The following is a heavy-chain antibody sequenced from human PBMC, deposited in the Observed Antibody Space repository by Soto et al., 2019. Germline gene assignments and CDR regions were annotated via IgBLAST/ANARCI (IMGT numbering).Heavy chain of an antibody. V-gene: IGHV3-23*01. CDR1: GFTFSSYA. CDR2: ISPGGSST. CDR3: AKGEQWLRPYYYYGMDV. D-gene: IGHD6-19*01. J-gene: IGHJ6*02. Sequence: GGSLRLSCSASGFTFSSYAMRWVRQAPEKGLEWVAAISPGGSSTYYTGSVQGRFTISRDNSKNTLYLQMNSLRAEDTAVYYCAKGEQWLRPYYYYGMDVWGQGTTVTVSS.